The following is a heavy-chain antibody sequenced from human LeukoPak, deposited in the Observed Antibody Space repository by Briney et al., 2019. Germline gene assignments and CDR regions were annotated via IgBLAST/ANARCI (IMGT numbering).Heavy chain of an antibody. CDR1: GGSISSYY. D-gene: IGHD2-15*01. Sequence: SETLSLTCTVSGGSISSYYWSWIRQPPGKGLEWIGYIYYSGSTNYNPSLKSRVTISVDTSKNQFSLKLSSVTAADTAVYYCASVVVVAATPNGFDPWGQGTLVTVSS. J-gene: IGHJ5*02. V-gene: IGHV4-59*01. CDR3: ASVVVVAATPNGFDP. CDR2: IYYSGST.